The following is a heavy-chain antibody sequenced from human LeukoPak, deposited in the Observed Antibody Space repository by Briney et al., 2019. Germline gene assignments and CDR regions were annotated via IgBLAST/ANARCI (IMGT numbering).Heavy chain of an antibody. J-gene: IGHJ4*02. CDR2: IYYSGST. Sequence: SETLSLTCTVSGGSISSSSYYWGWIRQPPGKGLEWIGSIYYSGSTYYNPSLKSRVTISVDTSKNQSSLKLSSVTAADTAVYYCARQTPSGVVVPAAMRDYWGQGTLVTVSS. CDR3: ARQTPSGVVVPAAMRDY. V-gene: IGHV4-39*01. CDR1: GGSISSSSYY. D-gene: IGHD2-2*01.